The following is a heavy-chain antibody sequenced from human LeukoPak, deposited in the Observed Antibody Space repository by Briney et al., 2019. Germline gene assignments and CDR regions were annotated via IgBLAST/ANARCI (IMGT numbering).Heavy chain of an antibody. J-gene: IGHJ4*02. CDR3: ARSHRTKIVGATSFDY. D-gene: IGHD1-26*01. CDR2: IKQDGSEK. Sequence: PGGSLRLSCAASGFTFSSYWMSWVRQAPGKGLEWVANIKQDGSEKYYVDSVKGRLTISRDNAKNSLYLQMNSLRAEDTAVYYCARSHRTKIVGATSFDYWGQGTLVTVSS. CDR1: GFTFSSYW. V-gene: IGHV3-7*01.